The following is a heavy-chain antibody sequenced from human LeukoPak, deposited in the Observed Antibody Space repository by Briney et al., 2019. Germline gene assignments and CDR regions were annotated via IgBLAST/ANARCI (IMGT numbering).Heavy chain of an antibody. CDR3: ASHGTPNSYFDN. CDR2: IYSSGST. Sequence: SETLSLTCTVSGGSISGYYWSWIRQPAGKGLEWIGRIYSSGSTNYNPSLKSRVTMSVDTSNNQFSLSLSSVTAADTAVYYCASHGTPNSYFDNWGQGILVTVSS. V-gene: IGHV4-4*07. CDR1: GGSISGYY. J-gene: IGHJ4*02. D-gene: IGHD4-23*01.